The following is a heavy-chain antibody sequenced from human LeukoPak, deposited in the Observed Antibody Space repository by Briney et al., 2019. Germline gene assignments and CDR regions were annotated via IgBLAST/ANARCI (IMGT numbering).Heavy chain of an antibody. J-gene: IGHJ4*02. D-gene: IGHD3-3*01. V-gene: IGHV1-69-2*01. CDR1: GYTFTDYY. Sequence: ASVKVSCKVSGYTFTDYYMHWVQQAPGKGLEWMGLVDPEDGETIYAEKFQGRVTITADTSTDTAYMELSSLRSEDTAVYYGATAPRFLEWLLYGWGQGTLVTVSS. CDR2: VDPEDGET. CDR3: ATAPRFLEWLLYG.